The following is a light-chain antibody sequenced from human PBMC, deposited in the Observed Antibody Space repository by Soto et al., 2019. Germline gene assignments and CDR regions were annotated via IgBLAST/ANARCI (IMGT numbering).Light chain of an antibody. CDR2: EVN. Sequence: QSALTQPASVSGSPAQSITISCTGTSSDVGGYNYVSWYQQHPGKAPKLLIFEVNNRPSGVSNRFSGSKSGNTASLTISGLQAEDEADYYCSSYTGSSTLEVLGGGTKLTVL. CDR1: SSDVGGYNY. V-gene: IGLV2-14*01. CDR3: SSYTGSSTLEV. J-gene: IGLJ2*01.